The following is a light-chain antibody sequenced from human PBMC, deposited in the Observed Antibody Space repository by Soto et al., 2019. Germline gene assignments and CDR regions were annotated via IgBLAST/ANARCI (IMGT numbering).Light chain of an antibody. J-gene: IGKJ5*01. V-gene: IGKV3-20*01. CDR3: QQYGDSPRT. CDR1: RSLDSGQ. Sequence: EIVVTQSPGTLSFSPGESSTLSCRASRSLDSGQLAWYQQKVGRAPRLLIHDAFMRATGIPDRFSGSGSGTDFTLTIARLEPEDFAVYYCQQYGDSPRTFGQGTRLEIK. CDR2: DAF.